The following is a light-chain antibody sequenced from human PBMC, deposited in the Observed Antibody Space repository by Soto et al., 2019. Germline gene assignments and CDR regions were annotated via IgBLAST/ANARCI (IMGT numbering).Light chain of an antibody. CDR1: SSDVGSYNL. Sequence: QSVLTQPASVSGSPGQSITISCTGTSSDVGSYNLVSWYQQHPGKAPKLMIYEGSKRPSGVSNRFSGSKSGNTASLTISGLQAEEEADYYCCSYAGSSTFSGVFGGGTKLT. V-gene: IGLV2-23*03. CDR3: CSYAGSSTFSGV. CDR2: EGS. J-gene: IGLJ2*01.